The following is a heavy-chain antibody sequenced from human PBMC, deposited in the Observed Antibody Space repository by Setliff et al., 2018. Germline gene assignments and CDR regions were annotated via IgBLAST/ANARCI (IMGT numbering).Heavy chain of an antibody. J-gene: IGHJ4*02. Sequence: QTGGSLRLSCAASGFTFSSYWMHWVRQAPGKGLVWVSRINSDGITINYSDSVKGRFTISRDNTKNTLYLQMNSLRAEDTAVYYCAGGYKFDYWGQGTLVTVSS. CDR1: GFTFSSYW. CDR3: AGGYKFDY. V-gene: IGHV3-74*01. CDR2: INSDGITI. D-gene: IGHD3-10*01.